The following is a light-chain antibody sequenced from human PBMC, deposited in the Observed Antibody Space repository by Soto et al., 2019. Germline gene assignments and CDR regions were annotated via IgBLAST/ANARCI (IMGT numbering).Light chain of an antibody. CDR1: QSVLYSSTNKNY. J-gene: IGKJ2*01. CDR3: LQYYSIPRT. V-gene: IGKV4-1*01. Sequence: DIVMTQSPDSLAVSLGERATFNCKSSQSVLYSSTNKNYLAWYQQKPGQPPKLLIYWASTRESGVPDRFNGSGSGTDFTLTISSLQAEDVAVYYCLQYYSIPRTFGQGTKLEIK. CDR2: WAS.